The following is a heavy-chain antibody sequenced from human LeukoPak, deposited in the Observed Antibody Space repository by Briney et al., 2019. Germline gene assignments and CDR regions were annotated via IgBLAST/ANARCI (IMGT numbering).Heavy chain of an antibody. CDR2: TRDKTNTYTT. CDR3: VRVSQAIGWWYFDY. D-gene: IGHD6-19*01. V-gene: IGHV3-72*01. Sequence: PGGSLRLSCGASGLTFSDHYMAWVRQAPRKRLERVGRTRDKTNTYTTEYAASVKGRFTISRDDSKNSMYMHLSNLITEDSAVYYWVRVSQAIGWWYFDYWGQGTLLSVSS. CDR1: GLTFSDHY. J-gene: IGHJ4*02.